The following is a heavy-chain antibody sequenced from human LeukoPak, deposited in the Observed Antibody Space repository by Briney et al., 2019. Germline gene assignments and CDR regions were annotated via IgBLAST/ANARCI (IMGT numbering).Heavy chain of an antibody. CDR1: GVVSGSYW. CDR2: ISSSGSTI. J-gene: IGHJ4*02. V-gene: IGHV3-48*04. Sequence: GGSLRLSCAVSGVVSGSYWMRWVCRAPGKELEGVSYISSSGSTIYYADSVKGRFTISRDNAKNSLYLQMTSLRAEDTAVYYCARDRNFGAVAGEGYFDYWGQGSLVTVSS. CDR3: ARDRNFGAVAGEGYFDY. D-gene: IGHD6-19*01.